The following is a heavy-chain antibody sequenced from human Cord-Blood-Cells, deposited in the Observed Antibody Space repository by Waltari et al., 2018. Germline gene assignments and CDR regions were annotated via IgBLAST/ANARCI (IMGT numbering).Heavy chain of an antibody. CDR2: ISGSGGST. V-gene: IGHV3-23*01. Sequence: VQLLQSARGVVLPGGSLRLSCPASGFTFSCYALSWVRQPPGRGLEWCPAISGSGGSTYYGDSVKGRLTIARDNSKNPLYLKMTSMRAEDTAVYYCAKANDILTGYSDNWGQGTLVTVSS. CDR1: GFTFSCYA. J-gene: IGHJ4*02. CDR3: AKANDILTGYSDN. D-gene: IGHD3-9*01.